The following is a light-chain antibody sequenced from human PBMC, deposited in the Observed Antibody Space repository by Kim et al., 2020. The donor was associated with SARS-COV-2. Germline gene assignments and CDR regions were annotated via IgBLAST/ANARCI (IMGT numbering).Light chain of an antibody. CDR1: NIGNKH. CDR2: KNK. CDR3: QVWDSNHAV. J-gene: IGLJ3*02. Sequence: SVALRPSAKIFCGGWNIGNKHVHWYQQKPGQAPVTVMYKNKHLPFGIPEPFSGSNSGNTATLTISRDQDGDEADYYCQVWDSNHAVFGGGTQLTVL. V-gene: IGLV3-9*01.